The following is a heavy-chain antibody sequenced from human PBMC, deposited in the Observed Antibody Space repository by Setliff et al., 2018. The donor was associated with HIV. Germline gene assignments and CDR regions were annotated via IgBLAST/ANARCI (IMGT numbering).Heavy chain of an antibody. CDR1: GDSISTDY. Sequence: SETLSLTCTVSGDSISTDYWTWIRQPPGKGLEWIGYIYNSASTSYNPSLKSRVTISVDTSKNQFSLKLKSVTAADTAVYYCARDNPGLATALRDALDLWGQGTMVTVSS. CDR2: IYNSAST. D-gene: IGHD6-13*01. V-gene: IGHV4-59*01. J-gene: IGHJ3*01. CDR3: ARDNPGLATALRDALDL.